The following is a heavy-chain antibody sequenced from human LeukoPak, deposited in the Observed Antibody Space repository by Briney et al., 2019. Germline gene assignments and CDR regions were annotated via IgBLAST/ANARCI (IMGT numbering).Heavy chain of an antibody. V-gene: IGHV4-39*07. CDR1: GGSISSSSYY. CDR2: IYYSGST. D-gene: IGHD5-12*01. Sequence: PSETLSLTCTVSGGSISSSSYYWGWIRQPPGKGLEWIGSIYYSGSTYYNPSLKSRVTISVDTSKNQFSLKLSSVTAADTAVYYCARGRRSATITVYYFDYWGQGTLVTVSS. J-gene: IGHJ4*02. CDR3: ARGRRSATITVYYFDY.